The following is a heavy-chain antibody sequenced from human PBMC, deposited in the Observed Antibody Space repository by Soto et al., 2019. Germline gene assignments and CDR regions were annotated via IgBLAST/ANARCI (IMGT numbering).Heavy chain of an antibody. CDR3: AKVRSDMRAPYQEYFQR. Sequence: QVQLVESGGGVVQPGRSLRLSCAASGFTFSLYAMHWVRQAPGKGLEWVTAISYDGNDKYYADSVKGRFTISRDNSKNTLYLQMNSLTIEDTAVYYCAKVRSDMRAPYQEYFQRWGQGTLVTVSS. D-gene: IGHD2-2*01. V-gene: IGHV3-30-3*01. CDR1: GFTFSLYA. J-gene: IGHJ1*01. CDR2: ISYDGNDK.